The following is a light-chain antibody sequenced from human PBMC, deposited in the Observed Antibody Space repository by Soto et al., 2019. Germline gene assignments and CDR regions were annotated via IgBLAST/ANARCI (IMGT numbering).Light chain of an antibody. Sequence: QSALTQSSSVSAAAGQKVSISCSGSYSNIGSNFVSWYQHFPGSAPKLVIYDNSQRPSGIPDRFSGSKSGSSATLGITGLQTGAEADYYCGTWDSSLSVVVFGGGTKLTVL. V-gene: IGLV1-51*01. CDR1: YSNIGSNF. CDR2: DNS. J-gene: IGLJ2*01. CDR3: GTWDSSLSVVV.